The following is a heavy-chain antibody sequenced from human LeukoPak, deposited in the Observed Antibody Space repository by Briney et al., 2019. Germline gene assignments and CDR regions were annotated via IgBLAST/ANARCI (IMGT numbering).Heavy chain of an antibody. CDR3: AKDLRDYDSRGMAFDI. CDR2: ISGSGGST. CDR1: GFTFSSYA. J-gene: IGHJ3*02. V-gene: IGHV3-23*01. D-gene: IGHD3-22*01. Sequence: PGGSLRLSCAASGFTFSSYAMSWVRQAPGKGLEWVSAISGSGGSTYYADSVKGRFAISRDNSKNTLYLQMNSLRAEDTAVYYCAKDLRDYDSRGMAFDIWGQGTMVTVSS.